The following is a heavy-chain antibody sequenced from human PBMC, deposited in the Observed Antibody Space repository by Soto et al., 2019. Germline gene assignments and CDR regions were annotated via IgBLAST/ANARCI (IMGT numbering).Heavy chain of an antibody. J-gene: IGHJ4*02. V-gene: IGHV1-24*01. D-gene: IGHD3-22*01. CDR3: ATDIRRAYYDSSGYCSPHFDY. CDR2: FDPEDGET. CDR1: GYTLTELS. Sequence: ASVKVSCKVSGYTLTELSMHWVRQAPGKGLEWMGGFDPEDGETIYAQKFQGRVTMTEDTSTDTAYMELSSLRSEDTAVYYCATDIRRAYYDSSGYCSPHFDYWGQGTLVTVSS.